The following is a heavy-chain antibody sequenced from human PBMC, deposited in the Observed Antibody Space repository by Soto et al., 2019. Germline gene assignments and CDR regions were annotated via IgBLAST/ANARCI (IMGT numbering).Heavy chain of an antibody. Sequence: ASVKVSCKASGYTFTSYDINWVRQATGQGLEWMGWMNPNSGNTGYAQKFQGRVTMTRNTSISTAYMELSSLRSEDTAVYYCARGDAVGYCSGGSCRQGAFDICGQGTIVT. V-gene: IGHV1-8*01. CDR1: GYTFTSYD. CDR3: ARGDAVGYCSGGSCRQGAFDI. J-gene: IGHJ3*02. D-gene: IGHD2-15*01. CDR2: MNPNSGNT.